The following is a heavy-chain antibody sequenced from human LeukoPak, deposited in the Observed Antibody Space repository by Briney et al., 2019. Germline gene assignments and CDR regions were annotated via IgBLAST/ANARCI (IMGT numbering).Heavy chain of an antibody. CDR1: GYTFTRHF. J-gene: IGHJ3*02. CDR2: SNPSSGGT. Sequence: ASVKVSCKASGYTFTRHFMNWVRQAPGQGLEWMGKSNPSSGGTGYAQKFQGRVTRTRDTSTRTVYMELTSLRSEATAVTYWARDGLYCTNGVCSSDIWGQGTLVPVSS. D-gene: IGHD2-8*01. V-gene: IGHV1-46*01. CDR3: ARDGLYCTNGVCSSDI.